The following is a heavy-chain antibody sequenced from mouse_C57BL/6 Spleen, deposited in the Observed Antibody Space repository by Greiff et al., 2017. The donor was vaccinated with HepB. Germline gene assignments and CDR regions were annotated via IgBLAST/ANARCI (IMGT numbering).Heavy chain of an antibody. CDR2: ISDGGSYT. V-gene: IGHV5-4*01. CDR1: GFTFSSYA. Sequence: DVMLVESGGGLVKPGGSLKLSCAASGFTFSSYAMSWVRQTPEKRLEWVATISDGGSYTYYPDNVKGRFTISRDNAKNNLYLQMSHLKSEDTAMYYCARERGGSSPHWYFDVWGTGTTVTVSS. CDR3: ARERGGSSPHWYFDV. D-gene: IGHD1-1*01. J-gene: IGHJ1*03.